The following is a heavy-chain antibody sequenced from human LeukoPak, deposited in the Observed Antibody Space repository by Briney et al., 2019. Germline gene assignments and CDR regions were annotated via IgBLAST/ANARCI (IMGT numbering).Heavy chain of an antibody. V-gene: IGHV4-34*01. Sequence: SETLSLTCAVYGGSFSGYYWSWIRQPPGKGLEWIGEINHSGSTNYNPSLKSRVTISVDTSKNQFSLKLSSVTAADTAVYYCARARITIFGVVLDYWGQGTLVTVSS. J-gene: IGHJ4*02. CDR3: ARARITIFGVVLDY. D-gene: IGHD3-3*01. CDR1: GGSFSGYY. CDR2: INHSGST.